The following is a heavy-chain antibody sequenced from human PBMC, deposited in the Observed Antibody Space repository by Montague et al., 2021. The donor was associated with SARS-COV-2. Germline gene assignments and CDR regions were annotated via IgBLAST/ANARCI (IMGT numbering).Heavy chain of an antibody. D-gene: IGHD3-22*01. Sequence: TLSLTCTVSGGSISSGGYYWSWIRQPPGKGLEWIGYIYHSGSTYYNPSLKSRVTISVDTSKNQFSLKLSSVTAADTAVYYCARARITMIVVVNAFDIWGQGTMVTVSS. J-gene: IGHJ3*02. CDR1: GGSISSGGYY. CDR3: ARARITMIVVVNAFDI. V-gene: IGHV4-31*03. CDR2: IYHSGST.